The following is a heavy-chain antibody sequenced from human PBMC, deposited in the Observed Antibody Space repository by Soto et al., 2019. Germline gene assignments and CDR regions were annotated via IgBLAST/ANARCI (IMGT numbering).Heavy chain of an antibody. Sequence: QLQLQESGPGLVKPSETLSLTCTVSGGSISSSSYYWGWIRQPPGKGLEWIGSIYYSGSTYYNPSLKSRVTISVDTSKNQFALKLSSVTAADTAVYYCARIYIAAGLHNWFDPWGQGTLVTVSS. V-gene: IGHV4-39*01. CDR1: GGSISSSSYY. D-gene: IGHD6-6*01. CDR3: ARIYIAAGLHNWFDP. J-gene: IGHJ5*02. CDR2: IYYSGST.